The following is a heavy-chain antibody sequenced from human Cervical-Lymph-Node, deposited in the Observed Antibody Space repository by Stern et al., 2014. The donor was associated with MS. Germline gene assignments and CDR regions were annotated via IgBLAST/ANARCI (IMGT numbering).Heavy chain of an antibody. D-gene: IGHD6-13*01. CDR3: TSDSSSWYDF. V-gene: IGHV3-49*05. CDR2: IRTTAYGGTT. J-gene: IGHJ5*01. CDR1: GLTFRDYP. Sequence: VQLVESGGGLVKPGRSLRLSCAGSGLTFRDYPMSWFRQAPGKGLEWVGFIRTTAYGGTTQYAASVEGRFTISRDDSKNVVYLQMNSLKTEDTAVYFCTSDSSSWYDFWGQGTLVTVSS.